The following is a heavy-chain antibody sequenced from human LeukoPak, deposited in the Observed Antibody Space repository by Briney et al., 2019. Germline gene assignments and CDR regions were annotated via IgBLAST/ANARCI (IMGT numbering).Heavy chain of an antibody. CDR2: ISGSGGST. Sequence: GGSLRLSCASSGFTFSSYAMSWVRQAPGKGLEWVTAISGSGGSTYYADSVKGRFTISRDNTKNTLYLQMNSRRAEDTAVYYCAKDLSGSYLSDYRGQGTLVTVSS. CDR1: GFTFSSYA. J-gene: IGHJ4*02. V-gene: IGHV3-23*01. CDR3: AKDLSGSYLSDY. D-gene: IGHD1-26*01.